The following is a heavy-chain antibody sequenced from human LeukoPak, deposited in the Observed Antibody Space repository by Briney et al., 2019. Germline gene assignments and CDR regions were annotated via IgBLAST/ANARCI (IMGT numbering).Heavy chain of an antibody. V-gene: IGHV1-2*02. CDR3: ARTRDGYNYGYFDY. Sequence: ASVEVSCKASGYTFTGYYMHWVRQAPGQGLEWMGWINPNSGGTNYAQKFQGRVTMTRDTSISTAYMELSRLRSDDTAVYYCARTRDGYNYGYFDYWGQGTLVTVSS. D-gene: IGHD5-24*01. CDR1: GYTFTGYY. J-gene: IGHJ4*02. CDR2: INPNSGGT.